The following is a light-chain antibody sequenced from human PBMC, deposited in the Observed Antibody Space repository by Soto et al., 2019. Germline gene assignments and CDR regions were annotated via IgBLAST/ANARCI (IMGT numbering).Light chain of an antibody. Sequence: EIVLTQSPGTLSLSPGERATLSCRASQSVNSGFLAWYQQKPGQAPRLLIYGTSTRAAGIPDRFSGSGSGTDFTLTISRLEPEGFEVYSCQLYLASHPWTFGQGTKVE. J-gene: IGKJ1*01. V-gene: IGKV3-20*01. CDR1: QSVNSGF. CDR2: GTS. CDR3: QLYLASHPWT.